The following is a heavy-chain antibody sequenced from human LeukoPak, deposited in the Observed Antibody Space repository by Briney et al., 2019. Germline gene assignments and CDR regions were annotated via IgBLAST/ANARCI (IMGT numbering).Heavy chain of an antibody. CDR2: INSDGSST. CDR1: GFTFGSYW. V-gene: IGHV3-74*01. CDR3: ARDRGVVPAAMGAFDI. Sequence: GGSLRLSCAASGFTFGSYWMHWVRQAPGKGLVWVSRINSDGSSTSYADSVKGRFTISRDNSKNTLYLQMNSLRAEDTAVYYCARDRGVVPAAMGAFDIWGQGTMVTVSS. J-gene: IGHJ3*02. D-gene: IGHD2-2*01.